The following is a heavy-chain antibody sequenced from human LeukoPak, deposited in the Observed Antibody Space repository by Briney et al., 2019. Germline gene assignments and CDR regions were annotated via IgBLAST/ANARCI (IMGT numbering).Heavy chain of an antibody. CDR1: GFMFSSYN. V-gene: IGHV3-21*06. CDR3: ARDWGSAAHLPSLDY. D-gene: IGHD6-13*01. Sequence: PGGSLRLSCAASGFMFSSYNMNWVRQAPGKGLEWVSSISGNSVWKYHAESLRGRFTISRDNAKNSLYLAMTSLSDEDTAVYFCARDWGSAAHLPSLDYWGQGTLVTVSS. J-gene: IGHJ4*02. CDR2: ISGNSVWK.